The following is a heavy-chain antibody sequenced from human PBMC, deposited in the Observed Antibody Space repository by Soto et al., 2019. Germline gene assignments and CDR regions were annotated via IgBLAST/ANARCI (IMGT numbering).Heavy chain of an antibody. CDR2: ISAYNGNT. D-gene: IGHD6-13*01. CDR3: ARAPYSKHSDAFDI. V-gene: IGHV1-18*04. J-gene: IGHJ3*02. Sequence: ASVKVSCKASGYTFTSYGISWVRQAPGQGLEWMGWISAYNGNTNYAQKLQGRVTMTTDTSTSTAYMEMRSLRSDDTAVYYCARAPYSKHSDAFDIWGQGTMVTVSS. CDR1: GYTFTSYG.